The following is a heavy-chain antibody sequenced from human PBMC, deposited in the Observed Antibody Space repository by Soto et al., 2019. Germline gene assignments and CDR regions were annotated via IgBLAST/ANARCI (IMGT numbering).Heavy chain of an antibody. CDR1: SASLSSSTYY. V-gene: IGHV4-39*01. J-gene: IGHJ4*02. D-gene: IGHD6-19*01. CDR3: ARHVNLPLAGTGFDS. Sequence: SETLSLTCSVSSASLSSSTYYWSWIRQPPGRGPEWIGSIYYSGNTYYKPSLKSRVSISIDTSRNQFSLKLTSVTAADTGVYYCARHVNLPLAGTGFDSWGRGTLVTVSS. CDR2: IYYSGNT.